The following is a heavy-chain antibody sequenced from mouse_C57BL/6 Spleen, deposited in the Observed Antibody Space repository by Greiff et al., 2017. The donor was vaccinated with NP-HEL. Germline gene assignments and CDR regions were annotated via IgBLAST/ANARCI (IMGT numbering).Heavy chain of an antibody. Sequence: VHVKQSGPELVKPGASVKISCKASGYSFTDYNMNWVKQSNGKSLEWIGVINPNYGTTSYNQKFKGKATLTVDQSSSTAYMQLNSLTSEDSAVYYCARSGPDSSGYADYAMDYWGQGTSVTVSS. J-gene: IGHJ4*01. CDR2: INPNYGTT. CDR1: GYSFTDYN. D-gene: IGHD3-2*02. CDR3: ARSGPDSSGYADYAMDY. V-gene: IGHV1-39*01.